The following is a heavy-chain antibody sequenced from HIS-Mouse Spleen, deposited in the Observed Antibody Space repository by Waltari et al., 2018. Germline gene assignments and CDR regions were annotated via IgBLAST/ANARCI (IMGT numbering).Heavy chain of an antibody. CDR2: IYYRGNT. CDR1: GGSISSSSYY. Sequence: QLQLQESGPGLVKPSETLSLTCTVSGGSISSSSYYWGWIRQPPGKGLEWIGSIYYRGNTYYKPSLKSRVTISVDTSKNQFSLQLSSVTAADTAVYYCAREIPYSSSWYDWYFDLWGRGTLVTVSS. CDR3: AREIPYSSSWYDWYFDL. D-gene: IGHD6-13*01. J-gene: IGHJ2*01. V-gene: IGHV4-39*07.